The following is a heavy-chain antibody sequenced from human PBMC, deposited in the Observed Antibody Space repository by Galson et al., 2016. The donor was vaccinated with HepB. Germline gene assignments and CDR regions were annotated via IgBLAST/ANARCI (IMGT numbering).Heavy chain of an antibody. Sequence: SETLSLTCSVSGVSISSYYWNWIRQTAGKGLEWIGRIYISGSTNYNPSLKSRVTMSLDTSKNQFSLNLESVTAADTAVYYCARTEPSSGFRYWGQGTLVTVSS. CDR3: ARTEPSSGFRY. J-gene: IGHJ4*02. V-gene: IGHV4-4*07. D-gene: IGHD3-22*01. CDR1: GVSISSYY. CDR2: IYISGST.